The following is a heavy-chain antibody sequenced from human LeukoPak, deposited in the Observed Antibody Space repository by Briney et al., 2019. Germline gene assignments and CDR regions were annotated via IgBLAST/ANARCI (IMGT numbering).Heavy chain of an antibody. V-gene: IGHV3-21*01. CDR2: ISSSSSYI. Sequence: PGGSLDLSCAPSGFPLGSLGMTWFRQAPGRGLEWVSSISSSSSYIYYADSVKGRFTISRDNAKNSLYLQMNSLRAEDTAVYYCARDSGYSSAEDYWGQGTLVTVSS. J-gene: IGHJ4*02. CDR3: ARDSGYSSAEDY. CDR1: GFPLGSLG. D-gene: IGHD6-19*01.